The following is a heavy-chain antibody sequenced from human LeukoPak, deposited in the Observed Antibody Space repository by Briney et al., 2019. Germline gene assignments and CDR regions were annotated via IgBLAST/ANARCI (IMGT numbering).Heavy chain of an antibody. Sequence: GGSLRLSCAASGFTFSTYSMNWVRQAPGKGLEWVSSISSSSSYIYYADSVKGRFTISRDNAKNSLYLQMSSLRAEDTAVYYCARDGGYSGYDHKHFDYWGQVTLVTVSS. V-gene: IGHV3-21*01. J-gene: IGHJ4*02. CDR3: ARDGGYSGYDHKHFDY. D-gene: IGHD5-12*01. CDR1: GFTFSTYS. CDR2: ISSSSSYI.